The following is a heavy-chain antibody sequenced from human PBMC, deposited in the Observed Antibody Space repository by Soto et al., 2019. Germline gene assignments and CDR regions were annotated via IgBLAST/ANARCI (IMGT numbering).Heavy chain of an antibody. CDR2: INHSGST. V-gene: IGHV4-34*01. D-gene: IGHD3-22*01. J-gene: IGHJ4*02. Sequence: KPSETLSLTCAVYGGSFSGYYWSWIRQPPGKGLEWIGEINHSGSTNYNPSLKSRVTISVDTSKNQFSLKLSSVTAADTAVYYCARGRYYYDSIPHLWFDYWGQGTLVTVSS. CDR1: GGSFSGYY. CDR3: ARGRYYYDSIPHLWFDY.